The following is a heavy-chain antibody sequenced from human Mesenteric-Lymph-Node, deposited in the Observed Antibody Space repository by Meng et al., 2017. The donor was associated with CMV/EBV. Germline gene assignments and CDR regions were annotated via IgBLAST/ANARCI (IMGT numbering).Heavy chain of an antibody. J-gene: IGHJ3*02. Sequence: GGSLRLSCAASGFTFSNYAMHWVRQAPGKGLEWVAVISYDGSNKYYADSVKGRFTISRDNSKNTLYLQMNSLRAEDTAVYYCARPIVDFWSGYYAFDIWGQGTMVTVSS. CDR1: GFTFSNYA. V-gene: IGHV3-30*04. CDR2: ISYDGSNK. CDR3: ARPIVDFWSGYYAFDI. D-gene: IGHD3-3*01.